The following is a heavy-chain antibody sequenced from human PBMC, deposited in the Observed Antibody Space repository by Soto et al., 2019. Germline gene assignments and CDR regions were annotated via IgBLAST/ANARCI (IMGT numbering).Heavy chain of an antibody. CDR2: TTAFNGNT. V-gene: IGHV1-18*01. CDR1: GYTFTDYG. J-gene: IGHJ4*02. Sequence: QVPLVQSGAEVEKPGASVKVSCKASGYTFTDYGISWVRQAPGQGLQWMGWTTAFNGNTKYAQQFQGRVTMTTDTSTSTAEMELRSLESDDTAVYYCARISQSDFWSGYYSFFDYWGQGTLVTVSS. CDR3: ARISQSDFWSGYYSFFDY. D-gene: IGHD3-3*01.